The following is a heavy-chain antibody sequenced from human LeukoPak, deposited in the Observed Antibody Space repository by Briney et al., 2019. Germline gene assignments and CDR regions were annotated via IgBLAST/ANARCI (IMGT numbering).Heavy chain of an antibody. CDR2: ISYDGSNK. CDR3: AKVARTGYLTDAFDI. D-gene: IGHD3/OR15-3a*01. V-gene: IGHV3-30*04. Sequence: PGGSLRLSCAASGFTFSSYAMHWVRQAPGKGLEWVAVISYDGSNKYYADSVKGRFTISRDNSKNTLYLQMNSLRAEDTAVYYCAKVARTGYLTDAFDIWGQGTMVTVSS. J-gene: IGHJ3*02. CDR1: GFTFSSYA.